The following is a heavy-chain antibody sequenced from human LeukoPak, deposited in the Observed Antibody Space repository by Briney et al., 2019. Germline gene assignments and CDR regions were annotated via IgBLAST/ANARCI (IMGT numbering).Heavy chain of an antibody. V-gene: IGHV3-23*01. Sequence: GGSLRLSCAASGFTFSSYAMSWFRQAPGKGLEWVSAISGSGGSTYYADSVKGRFTISRDNSKNTLYLQMNSLRAEDTAVYYCAKDPQPFFYYGVGDWGQGTLVTVSS. D-gene: IGHD3-10*01. CDR1: GFTFSSYA. CDR3: AKDPQPFFYYGVGD. CDR2: ISGSGGST. J-gene: IGHJ4*02.